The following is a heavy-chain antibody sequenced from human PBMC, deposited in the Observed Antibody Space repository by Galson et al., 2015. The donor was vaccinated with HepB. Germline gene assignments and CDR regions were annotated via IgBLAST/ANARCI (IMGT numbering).Heavy chain of an antibody. J-gene: IGHJ4*02. Sequence: CAISGDSVPSNSPHWHWIRQSPSRGLEWLGRTYYTSKWYSDYAMSVKGRITFNADTSKNQLSLQLNSVTPEDTAVYYCAREGNSLGHWGQGTLVTVSS. CDR2: TYYTSKWYS. CDR3: AREGNSLGH. V-gene: IGHV6-1*01. CDR1: GDSVPSNSPH. D-gene: IGHD3-16*01.